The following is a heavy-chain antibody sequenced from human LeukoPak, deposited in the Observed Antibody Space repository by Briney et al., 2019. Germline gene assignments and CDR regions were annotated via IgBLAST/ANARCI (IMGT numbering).Heavy chain of an antibody. CDR2: ISAYNGNT. D-gene: IGHD3-10*01. V-gene: IGHV1-18*01. Sequence: ASVKVSCKASGYTFTSYGISWVRQAPGQGLEWMGWISAYNGNTNYAQKLQGRVTMTTDTSTSTAYMELRSLRSDDTAVYYCARGPYYGSGSYYNPSMESYYYYYMDVWGKGTTVTVSS. CDR3: ARGPYYGSGSYYNPSMESYYYYYMDV. J-gene: IGHJ6*03. CDR1: GYTFTSYG.